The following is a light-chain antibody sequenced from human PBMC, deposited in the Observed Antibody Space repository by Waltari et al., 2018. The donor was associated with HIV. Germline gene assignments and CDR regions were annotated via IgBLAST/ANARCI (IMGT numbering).Light chain of an antibody. CDR3: CSYAGGNTYV. J-gene: IGLJ1*01. V-gene: IGLV2-23*02. CDR1: VGSYNL. Sequence: QSALTRPASVSGSPGQSLTISCTHVGSYNLVSWYQQHPGKAPKLLIYDVSERPSGISNRFSGSKSGNTASLTISGLQAEDEADYYCCSYAGGNTYVFDTGTKVTVL. CDR2: DVS.